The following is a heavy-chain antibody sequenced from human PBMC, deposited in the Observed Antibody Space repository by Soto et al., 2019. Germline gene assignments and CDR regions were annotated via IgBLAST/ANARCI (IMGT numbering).Heavy chain of an antibody. J-gene: IGHJ3*02. CDR3: ARRYYDILTGYFPFDI. V-gene: IGHV1-69*13. D-gene: IGHD3-9*01. Sequence: VKVSCKASGGTFSSYAISWVRQAPGQGLEWMGGIIPIFGTANYAQKFQGRVTITADESTSTAYMELSSLRSEDTAVYYCARRYYDILTGYFPFDIWGQGTMVTVSS. CDR1: GGTFSSYA. CDR2: IIPIFGTA.